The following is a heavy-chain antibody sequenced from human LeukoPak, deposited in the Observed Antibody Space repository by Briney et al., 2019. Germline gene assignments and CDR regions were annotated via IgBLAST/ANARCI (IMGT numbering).Heavy chain of an antibody. D-gene: IGHD5-12*01. CDR1: GYTFTGYY. CDR2: INPNSGGT. V-gene: IGHV1-2*02. J-gene: IGHJ4*02. Sequence: GASVKVSCKASGYTFTGYYMHWVRQAPGQGLEWMGWINPNSGGTNYAQKFQGRVTMTRDTSISTAYMEQSRLRSDDTAVYYCARDVEWLYYFDYWGQGTLVTVSS. CDR3: ARDVEWLYYFDY.